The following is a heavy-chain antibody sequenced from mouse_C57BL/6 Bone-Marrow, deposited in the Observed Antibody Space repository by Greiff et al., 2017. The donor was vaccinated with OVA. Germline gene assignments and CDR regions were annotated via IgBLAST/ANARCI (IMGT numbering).Heavy chain of an antibody. J-gene: IGHJ3*01. CDR2: IYPRSGNT. Sequence: VQLQESRAELARPGASVKLSCKASGYTFTSYGISWVKQRTGQGLEWIGEIYPRSGNTYYNEKFKGKATLTADKSSSTAYMELRSLTSEDSAVYFCARSGSSWTWFAYWGQGTLVTVSA. V-gene: IGHV1-81*01. CDR1: GYTFTSYG. CDR3: ARSGSSWTWFAY. D-gene: IGHD1-1*01.